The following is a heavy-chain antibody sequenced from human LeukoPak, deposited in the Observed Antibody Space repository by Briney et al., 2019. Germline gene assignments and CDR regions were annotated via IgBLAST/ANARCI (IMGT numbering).Heavy chain of an antibody. CDR3: AREPTY. V-gene: IGHV3-48*01. J-gene: IGHJ4*02. CDR1: GFTFSSYS. CDR2: ISSSSSTI. Sequence: PGGSLRLSCAASGFTFSSYSMNWVRQAPGKGLEWVSYISSSSSTIYYADSVKGRFTISRDNSKNTVYLQMNSLRAEDTAVYYCAREPTYWGQGTLVTVSS.